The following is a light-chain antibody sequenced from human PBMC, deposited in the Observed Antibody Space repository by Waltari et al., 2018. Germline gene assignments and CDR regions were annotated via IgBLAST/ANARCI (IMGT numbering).Light chain of an antibody. CDR3: LQYNSYPRT. CDR2: GAS. CDR1: QPITNS. Sequence: DIKMTQSPSSLSASVGDRVTITCRASQPITNSLSWFQQKSGEAPKSLIYGASNLQGGVPSKFSGSGYGTDFTLTISSLQPEDFATYYCLQYNSYPRTFGPGTKVEIK. V-gene: IGKV1-16*02. J-gene: IGKJ1*01.